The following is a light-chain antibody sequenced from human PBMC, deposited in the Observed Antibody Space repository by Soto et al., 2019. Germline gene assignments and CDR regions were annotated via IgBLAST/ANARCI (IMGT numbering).Light chain of an antibody. CDR1: NSDIGSYDL. CDR2: VVT. Sequence: QSVLTQPASVSGSPGQSITISCTGTNSDIGSYDLVSWYQQHPGKAPKLIMHVVTVRPSGVSHRFSGSTSGNTASLTISGFKADDEDDYYCCSYAGLGTYVFGSGTKVTVL. CDR3: CSYAGLGTYV. J-gene: IGLJ1*01. V-gene: IGLV2-23*02.